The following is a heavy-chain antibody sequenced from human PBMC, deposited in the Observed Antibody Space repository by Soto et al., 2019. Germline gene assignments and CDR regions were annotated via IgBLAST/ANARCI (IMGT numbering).Heavy chain of an antibody. V-gene: IGHV3-23*01. Sequence: GGSLRLSCAASGFTFRNYALSWVRQAPGKGLEWVSGISGSGTGTYYAESVKGRFIISRDNSKDTLYLHMNSLRAEDTALYFCARRRAIRPRLDGYWCQGTLVTVSS. CDR3: ARRRAIRPRLDGY. D-gene: IGHD1-1*01. CDR1: GFTFRNYA. J-gene: IGHJ4*02. CDR2: ISGSGTGT.